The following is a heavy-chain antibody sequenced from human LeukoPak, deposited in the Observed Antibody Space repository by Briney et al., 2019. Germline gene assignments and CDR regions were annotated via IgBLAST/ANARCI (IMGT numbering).Heavy chain of an antibody. Sequence: SETLSLTCTVSGGYISSSSYYWGWIRQPPGKGLEWIGSIYYSGSTYYNPSLKSRVTISVDTSKNQFSLKLSSVTAADTAVYYCARPSATLYSGRSLDYWGQGTLVTVSS. CDR2: IYYSGST. D-gene: IGHD4-11*01. CDR3: ARPSATLYSGRSLDY. J-gene: IGHJ4*02. V-gene: IGHV4-39*01. CDR1: GGYISSSSYY.